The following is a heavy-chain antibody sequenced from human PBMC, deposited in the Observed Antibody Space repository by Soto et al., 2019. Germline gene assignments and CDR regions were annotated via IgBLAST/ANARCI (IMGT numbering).Heavy chain of an antibody. CDR2: TSYNRGNK. D-gene: IGHD2-8*01. CDR1: GFTFNSYA. V-gene: IGHV3-30-3*01. CDR3: TRDSSPWYTNDWYLGH. Sequence: QVHLVESRGGVVQPGGSLRLSCTASGFTFNSYAMHWVRQAPVKGLEWVAVTSYNRGNKYYADSVKGHFTISRDESKNTLHLQMNSLTSEDTAVYYCTRDSSPWYTNDWYLGHLGQGTLVTVSS. J-gene: IGHJ4*02.